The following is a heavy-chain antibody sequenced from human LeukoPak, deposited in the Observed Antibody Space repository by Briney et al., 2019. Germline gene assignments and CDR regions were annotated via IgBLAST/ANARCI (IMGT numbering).Heavy chain of an antibody. CDR2: IHPSGGKT. J-gene: IGHJ6*03. Sequence: GGSLRLSCVASGFTFSHYAMNWVRQAPGEGLEWVSVIHPSGGKTYYADSVEGRITISRDNSKNTLYLQLNNLQVEDTATYYCAKGKIRCSSRTCPPLLDYYYYMDVWGKGTTVIVSS. CDR3: AKGKIRCSSRTCPPLLDYYYYMDV. D-gene: IGHD1-7*01. V-gene: IGHV3-23*01. CDR1: GFTFSHYA.